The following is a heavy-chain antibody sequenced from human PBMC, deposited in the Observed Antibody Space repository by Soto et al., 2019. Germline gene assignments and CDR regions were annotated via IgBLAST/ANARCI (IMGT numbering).Heavy chain of an antibody. CDR3: VGYSSGWYNTFDY. V-gene: IGHV4-39*01. J-gene: IGHJ4*02. Sequence: KASETLSLTCTVSGGSISSSSYYWGWIRQPPGKGLEWIGSIYYSGSTYYNPSLKSRVTISVDTSKNQFSLKLSSVTAADTAVYYCVGYSSGWYNTFDYWGQGTLVTVSS. CDR2: IYYSGST. D-gene: IGHD6-19*01. CDR1: GGSISSSSYY.